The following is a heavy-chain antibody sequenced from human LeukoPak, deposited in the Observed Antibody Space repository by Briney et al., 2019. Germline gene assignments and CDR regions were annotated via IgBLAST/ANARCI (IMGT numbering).Heavy chain of an antibody. Sequence: ASVKVSCKASGYTFTGYYMHWVRQAPGQGLEWMGWINPNSGGTNYAQKFQGRVTMTRDTSISTAYMELSRLRSDDTAVYYCARDSSSPFVPGDYWGQGTLVTVSS. V-gene: IGHV1-2*02. J-gene: IGHJ4*02. CDR2: INPNSGGT. D-gene: IGHD6-13*01. CDR1: GYTFTGYY. CDR3: ARDSSSPFVPGDY.